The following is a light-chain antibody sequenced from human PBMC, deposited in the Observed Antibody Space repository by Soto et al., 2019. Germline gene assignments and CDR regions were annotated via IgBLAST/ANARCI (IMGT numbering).Light chain of an antibody. CDR2: DAS. V-gene: IGKV1-39*01. CDR3: QQSYLVPIT. J-gene: IGKJ5*01. Sequence: IPVTLTKSSLSASVGNRVTITFRASQSISTYLNWYQKKPGKAPNLLIYDASRLQSGVPSRFSGSGGGTDFTLSISSVQPEDFATYFCQQSYLVPITFGQGTLLEI. CDR1: QSISTY.